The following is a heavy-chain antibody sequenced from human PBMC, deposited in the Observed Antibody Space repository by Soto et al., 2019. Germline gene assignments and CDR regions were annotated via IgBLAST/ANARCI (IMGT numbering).Heavy chain of an antibody. CDR1: GVSFSGYA. Sequence: ASVKVSCKASGVSFSGYAFSWVRQAPGQGLEWMGGIMPLFGKPDYAQKFQGRATITADESTSTTYMELSSLRSEDTALYFCASASSTSWLYYFDYWGQGTRVTVSS. CDR2: IMPLFGKP. V-gene: IGHV1-69*13. CDR3: ASASSTSWLYYFDY. D-gene: IGHD2-2*01. J-gene: IGHJ4*02.